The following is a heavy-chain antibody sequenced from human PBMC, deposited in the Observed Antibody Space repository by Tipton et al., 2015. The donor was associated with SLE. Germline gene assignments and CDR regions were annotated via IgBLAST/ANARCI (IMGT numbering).Heavy chain of an antibody. CDR2: INGNGGAL. CDR1: GFTSSAYE. V-gene: IGHV3-48*03. CDR3: VRNGGAFDF. J-gene: IGHJ3*01. D-gene: IGHD2-8*01. Sequence: SLRLSCVASGFTSSAYELNWVRQSPGKGLEWLAYINGNGGALFYADSVKGRFTISRDNAKNSLYLQMDSLRAEDTAVYYCVRNGGAFDFWGQGTMVTVSS.